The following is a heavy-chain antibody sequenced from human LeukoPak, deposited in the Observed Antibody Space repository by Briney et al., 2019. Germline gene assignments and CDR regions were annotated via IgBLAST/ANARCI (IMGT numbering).Heavy chain of an antibody. CDR2: ISGVASDI. D-gene: IGHD1-26*01. J-gene: IGHJ6*02. CDR1: GFAFSDYY. CDR3: ARGGALGMDV. Sequence: GGSLRLSCAASGFAFSDYYMTWIRQAPGKGLEWVSYISGVASDIYYGDSVKGRFTISRDNAKNSVYLQMNSLRAEDTAVYYCARGGALGMDVWGQGTTVTVSS. V-gene: IGHV3-11*01.